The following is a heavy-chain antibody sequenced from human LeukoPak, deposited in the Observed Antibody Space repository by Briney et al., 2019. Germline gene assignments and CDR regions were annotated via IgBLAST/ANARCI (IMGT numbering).Heavy chain of an antibody. Sequence: ASVKVSCKASGYTFTSYAMNWVRQAPGQGLEWMGWISAYNGNTNYAQKLRGRVTMTTDTSTSTAYMELRSLRSDDTAVYYCAREKPVRGVISFDYWGQGTLVTVSS. CDR3: AREKPVRGVISFDY. CDR2: ISAYNGNT. V-gene: IGHV1-18*01. J-gene: IGHJ4*02. CDR1: GYTFTSYA. D-gene: IGHD3-10*01.